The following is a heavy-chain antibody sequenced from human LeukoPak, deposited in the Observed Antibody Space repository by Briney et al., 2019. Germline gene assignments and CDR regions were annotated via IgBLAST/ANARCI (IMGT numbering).Heavy chain of an antibody. CDR3: VRIPNNAGFPNWFYP. CDR1: GFTFSTST. D-gene: IGHD1-14*01. Sequence: PGGSLRLSCAASGFTFSTSTMNWVRQAPGKGLEWVSSISGSSDYMYYADSVKGRFTISRDNAKNSLYLQMNSLRAEDTAVYYCVRIPNNAGFPNWFYPWGQGTLVTVSS. J-gene: IGHJ5*02. V-gene: IGHV3-21*01. CDR2: ISGSSDYM.